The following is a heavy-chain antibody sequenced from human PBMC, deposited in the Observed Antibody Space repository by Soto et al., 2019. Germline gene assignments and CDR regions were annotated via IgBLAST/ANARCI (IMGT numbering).Heavy chain of an antibody. CDR1: GFTFSDYL. Sequence: GGSLRLSCEASGFTFSDYLMTWIRQAPGKGLEWVSYISNTGYTIHYADSVKGRFTISRDNAKNALYLQMDSLRAEDTALYYCAREFCADAVCYGGISGWGQGTLVTVSS. J-gene: IGHJ4*02. D-gene: IGHD2-15*01. V-gene: IGHV3-11*01. CDR2: ISNTGYTI. CDR3: AREFCADAVCYGGISG.